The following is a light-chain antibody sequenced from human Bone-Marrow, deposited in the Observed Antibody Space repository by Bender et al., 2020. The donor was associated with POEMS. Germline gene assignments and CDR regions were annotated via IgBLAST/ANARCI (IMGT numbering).Light chain of an antibody. V-gene: IGLV2-14*02. CDR1: SSDVGSYNL. CDR2: DVS. CDR3: SSYTSTSTPVV. J-gene: IGLJ2*01. Sequence: QSALTQPASVSASPGQSITISCTGTSSDVGSYNLVSWYQQYPGKVPKLMIYDVSTRPSGVSNRFSGSKSGNTASLTISGLQAEDEADYYCSSYTSTSTPVVFGGGTKLTVL.